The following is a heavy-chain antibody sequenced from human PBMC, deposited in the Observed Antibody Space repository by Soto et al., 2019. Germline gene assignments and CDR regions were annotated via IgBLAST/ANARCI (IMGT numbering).Heavy chain of an antibody. CDR3: ARHSLPAGPYNWNSRWYYYYYYYMDV. D-gene: IGHD1-20*01. Sequence: GESLKISCKGSGYSFTSYWIGWVRQMPGKGLEWMGIIYPGDSDTRYSPSFQGQVTISADKSISTAYLQCSSLKASDTAMYYCARHSLPAGPYNWNSRWYYYYYYYMDVWGKGTTVTVSS. CDR1: GYSFTSYW. CDR2: IYPGDSDT. J-gene: IGHJ6*03. V-gene: IGHV5-51*01.